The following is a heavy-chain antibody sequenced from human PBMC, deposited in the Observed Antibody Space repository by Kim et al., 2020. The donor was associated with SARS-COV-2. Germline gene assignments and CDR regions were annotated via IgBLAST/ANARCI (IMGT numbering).Heavy chain of an antibody. CDR2: INAGNGNT. V-gene: IGHV1-3*01. D-gene: IGHD6-13*01. Sequence: ASVKVSCKASGYTFTSYAMHWVRQAPGQRLEWMGWINAGNGNTKYSQKFQGRVTITRDTSASTAYMELSSLRSEDTAVYYCARAPRSSSWYWDYYYGMDVWGQGTTVTVSS. CDR3: ARAPRSSSWYWDYYYGMDV. J-gene: IGHJ6*02. CDR1: GYTFTSYA.